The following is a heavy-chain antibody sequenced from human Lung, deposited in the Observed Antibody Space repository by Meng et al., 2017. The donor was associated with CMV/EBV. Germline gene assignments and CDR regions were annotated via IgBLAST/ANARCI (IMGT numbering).Heavy chain of an antibody. CDR1: GYNFTGYY. D-gene: IGHD2-15*01. Sequence: ASVXVSCKASGYNFTGYYIHWVRQAPGQGLEWMGWINPNSGGTNYAQKFQGRITMTGDTSITTAYMELSRLRSDDMAVYHCARVKRYCTGGTCSSTGYYGMDVWXQGTTVTVSS. J-gene: IGHJ6*02. CDR2: INPNSGGT. CDR3: ARVKRYCTGGTCSSTGYYGMDV. V-gene: IGHV1-2*02.